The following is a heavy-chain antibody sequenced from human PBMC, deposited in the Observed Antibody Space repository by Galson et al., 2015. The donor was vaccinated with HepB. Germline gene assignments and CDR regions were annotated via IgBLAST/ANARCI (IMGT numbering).Heavy chain of an antibody. V-gene: IGHV1-69*13. D-gene: IGHD2-2*01. CDR2: IIPIFGTA. Sequence: SVKVSCKASGGTFSSYAISWVRQAPGQGLEWMGGIIPIFGTANYAQKFQGRVTITADESTSTAYMELSSLRSEDTAVYYCARGIVVVPAAMFDYYGMDVWGQGTTVTVSS. J-gene: IGHJ6*02. CDR3: ARGIVVVPAAMFDYYGMDV. CDR1: GGTFSSYA.